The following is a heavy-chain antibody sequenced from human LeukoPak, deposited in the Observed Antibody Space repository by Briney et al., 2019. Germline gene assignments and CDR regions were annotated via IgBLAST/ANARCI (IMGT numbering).Heavy chain of an antibody. CDR3: ARDLTTIFGDVTPFDY. CDR2: IKQDGSEK. J-gene: IGHJ4*02. V-gene: IGHV3-7*01. D-gene: IGHD3-3*01. Sequence: GGSLRLSCAASGFTFSSYWMSWVRQAPGKGLEWVASIKQDGSEKHYVDSVKGRFTISRDNAKNSLYLQMNSLRAEDTAVFYCARDLTTIFGDVTPFDYWGQGTLVTVSS. CDR1: GFTFSSYW.